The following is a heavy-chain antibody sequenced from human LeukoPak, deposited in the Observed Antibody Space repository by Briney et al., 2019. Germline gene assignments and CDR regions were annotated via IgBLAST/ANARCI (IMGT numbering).Heavy chain of an antibody. J-gene: IGHJ4*02. CDR3: VHSSVVEQSFPLDY. D-gene: IGHD3-22*01. CDR1: GFTFSTYA. Sequence: GGSLRLSCAASGFTFSTYAMHWVRQAPGKGLEWVAIISSDGDNEYYADSVKGRFTISRDNSKNTLYLQMNSLRDEDTAVYYCVHSSVVEQSFPLDYWGQGTLVIVSS. CDR2: ISSDGDNE. V-gene: IGHV3-30-3*01.